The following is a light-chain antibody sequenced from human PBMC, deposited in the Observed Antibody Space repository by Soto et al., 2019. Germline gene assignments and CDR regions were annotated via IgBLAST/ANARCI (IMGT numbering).Light chain of an antibody. Sequence: DIQMTQSPSTLSASVGDRVTITCRASQSISSWLAWYQQKPGKAPKLLIYDASSLESGVPSRCSGRGSGTEFTLTISSLQPDDVATYYCQHYNSYGTFGQGTKVDIK. CDR3: QHYNSYGT. J-gene: IGKJ1*01. CDR2: DAS. V-gene: IGKV1-5*01. CDR1: QSISSW.